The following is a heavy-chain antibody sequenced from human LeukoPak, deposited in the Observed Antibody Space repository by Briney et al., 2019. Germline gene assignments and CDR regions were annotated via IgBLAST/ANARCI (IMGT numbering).Heavy chain of an antibody. CDR2: ISGSGDST. V-gene: IGHV3-23*01. J-gene: IGHJ5*02. CDR3: ASHYGSGSWNWLDP. Sequence: GGSLRLSCAASGFTFSNCGMSWVRQTPGRGWEWVSAISGSGDSTYYADSVKGRFTISRDNYKNMLYLQMNSPRAEDTAVYYCASHYGSGSWNWLDPWGQGTLVTVSS. CDR1: GFTFSNCG. D-gene: IGHD3-10*01.